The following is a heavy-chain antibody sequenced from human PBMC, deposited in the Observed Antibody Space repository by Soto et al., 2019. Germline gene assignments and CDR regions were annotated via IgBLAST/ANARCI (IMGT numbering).Heavy chain of an antibody. CDR3: AKDLVSGDGLWLMDE. Sequence: EVQLLESGGGLVQPGGSLRLSCTASGLTFRDYAMTWVRQAPGKGLESVSGIYGSGGGIQYADSVKGRFTISRDNYRNTLYLQMNSLRDEDTAVYYCAKDLVSGDGLWLMDEWGQGTLVTVSP. V-gene: IGHV3-23*01. J-gene: IGHJ4*02. D-gene: IGHD2-21*02. CDR2: IYGSGGGI. CDR1: GLTFRDYA.